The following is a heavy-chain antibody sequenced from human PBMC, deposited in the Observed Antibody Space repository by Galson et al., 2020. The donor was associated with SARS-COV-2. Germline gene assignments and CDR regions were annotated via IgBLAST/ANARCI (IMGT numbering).Heavy chain of an antibody. J-gene: IGHJ6*03. D-gene: IGHD5-12*01. V-gene: IGHV3-48*01. CDR2: ISSSSSTI. Sequence: GGSLRLSCAASGFTFSSYSMNWVRQAPGKGLEWVSYISSSSSTIYYADSVKGRFTISRDNAKNSLYLQMNSLRAEDTTVYYCARRGYSGYDPGPYYMDVWGKGTTVTVSS. CDR3: ARRGYSGYDPGPYYMDV. CDR1: GFTFSSYS.